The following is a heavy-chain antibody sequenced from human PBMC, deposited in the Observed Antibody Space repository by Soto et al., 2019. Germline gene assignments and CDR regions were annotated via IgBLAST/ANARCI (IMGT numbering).Heavy chain of an antibody. CDR2: IYYSGST. J-gene: IGHJ5*02. Sequence: SETLSLTCSVSGGSINSSSYFWGWVRQPPGKGLEWIGSIYYSGSTYYNPSLRSRVTISVDTSKNQFSLKLSSVTAADTAAFYCARHYSSGSRNWFDPWGQGTLVTVFS. V-gene: IGHV4-39*01. CDR1: GGSINSSSYF. D-gene: IGHD6-19*01. CDR3: ARHYSSGSRNWFDP.